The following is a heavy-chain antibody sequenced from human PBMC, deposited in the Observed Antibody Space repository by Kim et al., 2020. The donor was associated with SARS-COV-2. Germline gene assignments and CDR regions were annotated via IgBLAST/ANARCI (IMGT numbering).Heavy chain of an antibody. V-gene: IGHV4-59*01. CDR1: GGSLNSYC. Sequence: SESLSLTCAVSGGSLNSYCLTWVRQPPGKGLEWVGYIYYSGSTNYNPSLKSRVTISVDTAKNQFSLNLTSVTAADTAVFYFARCGSGSYVVFEYGCQGA. CDR2: IYYSGST. D-gene: IGHD3-10*01. CDR3: ARCGSGSYVVFEY. J-gene: IGHJ1*01.